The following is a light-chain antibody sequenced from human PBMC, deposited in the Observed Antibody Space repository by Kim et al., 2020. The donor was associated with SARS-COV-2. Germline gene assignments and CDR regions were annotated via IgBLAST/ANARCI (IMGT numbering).Light chain of an antibody. CDR1: YIRSKS. V-gene: IGLV3-21*04. CDR2: YDS. CDR3: QVWDSSSDHPGVV. Sequence: GKTASITCWRNYIRSKSVHWYQQKPGQAPVLVIYYDSDRPSGIPERFSGSNSGNTATLTISRVEAGDEADYYCQVWDSSSDHPGVVFGGGTQLTVL. J-gene: IGLJ2*01.